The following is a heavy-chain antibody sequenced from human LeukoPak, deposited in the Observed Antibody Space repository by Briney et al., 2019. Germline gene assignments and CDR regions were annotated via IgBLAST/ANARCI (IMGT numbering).Heavy chain of an antibody. CDR1: GGSFSGYY. J-gene: IGHJ4*02. D-gene: IGHD2-2*01. CDR3: ARGPCSTSCHRSWYFDY. Sequence: SETLSLTCAVYGGSFSGYYWTWIRQPPGKGLVWIGEINHSGSTTYKPSLKSRVTISVDTSKNHFSLRLTSVTAADTAVYYCARGPCSTSCHRSWYFDYWGQGTLVTVSS. CDR2: INHSGST. V-gene: IGHV4-34*01.